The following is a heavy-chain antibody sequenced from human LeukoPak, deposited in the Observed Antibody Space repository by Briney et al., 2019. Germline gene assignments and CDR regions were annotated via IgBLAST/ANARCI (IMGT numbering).Heavy chain of an antibody. V-gene: IGHV3-48*03. D-gene: IGHD3-22*01. Sequence: GGSLRLSCAASGFTFSSYEMNWVRQAPGKGLEWVSYISSSGSTIYYADSVKGRFTISRDNSKNTLYLQMNSLRAEDTAVYYCAKDGRRGYYYDSSGYPHGAFDIWGQGTMVTVSS. CDR2: ISSSGSTI. J-gene: IGHJ3*02. CDR3: AKDGRRGYYYDSSGYPHGAFDI. CDR1: GFTFSSYE.